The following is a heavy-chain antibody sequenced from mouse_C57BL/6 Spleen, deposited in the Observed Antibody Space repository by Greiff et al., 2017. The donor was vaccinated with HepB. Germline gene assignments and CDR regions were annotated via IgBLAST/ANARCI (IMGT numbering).Heavy chain of an antibody. D-gene: IGHD2-5*01. J-gene: IGHJ1*03. Sequence: QVQLQQSGAELVRPGTSVKVSCKASGYAFTNYLIEWVKQRPGQGLEWIGVINPGSGGTTYNEKFKGKATLTADKSSSTAYMQLSSLTSEDSAVYFCARTDYSSSHWYFDVWGTGTTVTVSS. V-gene: IGHV1-54*01. CDR1: GYAFTNYL. CDR2: INPGSGGT. CDR3: ARTDYSSSHWYFDV.